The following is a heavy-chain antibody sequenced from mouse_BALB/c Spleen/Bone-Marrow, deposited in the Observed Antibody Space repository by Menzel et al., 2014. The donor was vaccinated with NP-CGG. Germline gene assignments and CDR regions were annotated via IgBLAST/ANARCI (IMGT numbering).Heavy chain of an antibody. D-gene: IGHD1-1*01. V-gene: IGHV14-3*02. CDR1: GFNIKDTY. Sequence: EVMLVESGAELVKPGASVKLSCTASGFNIKDTYMHWVKQRPEQGLEWIGRIDPANGNTKYDPKFQGKATITADTSSNTAYLQLSSLTSEDTAVYYCASYYYGRAWFAYWGQGTLVIVSA. CDR3: ASYYYGRAWFAY. CDR2: IDPANGNT. J-gene: IGHJ3*01.